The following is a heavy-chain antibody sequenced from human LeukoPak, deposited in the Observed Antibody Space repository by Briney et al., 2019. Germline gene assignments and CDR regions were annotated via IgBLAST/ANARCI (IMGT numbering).Heavy chain of an antibody. Sequence: SGGSLRLSCAASGFTFSNYWMHWVRQVPGKGLVWVSSISSRSSYKYYADSVKGRFTISRDNAKNSLYLQMNSLRAEDTAVYYCARVAEAAAFDYWGQGTLVTASS. V-gene: IGHV3-21*01. J-gene: IGHJ4*02. CDR2: ISSRSSYK. CDR1: GFTFSNYW. CDR3: ARVAEAAAFDY. D-gene: IGHD6-13*01.